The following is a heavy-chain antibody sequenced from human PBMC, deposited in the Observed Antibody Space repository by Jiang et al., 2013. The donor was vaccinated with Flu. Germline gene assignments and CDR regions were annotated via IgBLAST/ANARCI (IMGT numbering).Heavy chain of an antibody. CDR1: GDSVSSNSAA. V-gene: IGHV6-1*01. CDR3: AREVGTYYDILTGYYNVFDY. CDR2: TYYRSKWYN. J-gene: IGHJ4*02. Sequence: SQTLSLTCAISGDSVSSNSAAWNWIRQSPSRGLEWLGRTYYRSKWYNDYAVSVKSRITINPDTSKNQFSLQLNSVTPEDTAVYYCAREVGTYYDILTGYYNVFDYWGQGTLVTVSS. D-gene: IGHD3-9*01.